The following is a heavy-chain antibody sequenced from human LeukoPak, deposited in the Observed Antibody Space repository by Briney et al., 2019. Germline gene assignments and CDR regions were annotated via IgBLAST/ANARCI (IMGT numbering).Heavy chain of an antibody. V-gene: IGHV4-30-4*01. J-gene: IGHJ5*02. CDR1: GGSISSGDYY. Sequence: SQTLSLTCTVSGGSISSGDYYWSWIRQPPGNGLEWIGYMYYSGSTYYNPYLKNRATISVDTSKNQFSLKLSSVTAADTAVYYCARPYYYDSRIDPWGQGTLVTVSS. CDR3: ARPYYYDSRIDP. CDR2: MYYSGST. D-gene: IGHD3-22*01.